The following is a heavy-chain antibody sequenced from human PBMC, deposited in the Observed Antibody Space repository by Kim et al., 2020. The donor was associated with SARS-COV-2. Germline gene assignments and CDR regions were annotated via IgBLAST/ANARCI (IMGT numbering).Heavy chain of an antibody. J-gene: IGHJ4*02. D-gene: IGHD4-17*01. CDR3: ARETYGGLDY. CDR2: IYYSGST. Sequence: SETLSLTCTVSGGSISIYYWSWIRQSPGKGLEWIGYIYYSGSTNYNPSLKSRVTISVDTSKNQFSLKLSSVTAADTAVYYCARETYGGLDYWGQGTLVT. V-gene: IGHV4-59*01. CDR1: GGSISIYY.